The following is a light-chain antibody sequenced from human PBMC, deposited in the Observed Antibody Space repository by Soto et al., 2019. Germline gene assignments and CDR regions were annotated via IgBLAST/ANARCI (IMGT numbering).Light chain of an antibody. V-gene: IGKV3-20*01. J-gene: IGKJ5*01. CDR2: GAA. CDR3: QQHDILPIT. Sequence: EVVLTQSPGTLSLSPGDRASLSCGASQNLSRYFLAWYQRKPVQAPSLLISGAARRATGIPDRFSGAGSGTDFTLTISRLEPEDFALYYCQQHDILPITFGQGTRLEIK. CDR1: QNLSRYF.